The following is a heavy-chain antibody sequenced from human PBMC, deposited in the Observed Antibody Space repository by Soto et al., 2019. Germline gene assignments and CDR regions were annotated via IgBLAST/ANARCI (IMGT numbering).Heavy chain of an antibody. J-gene: IGHJ4*02. CDR1: GFTFSSYG. CDR3: AKDRVRSRCSGGSCYDGLDYFDY. D-gene: IGHD2-15*01. CDR2: ISYDGSNK. V-gene: IGHV3-30*18. Sequence: GGSLRLSCAASGFTFSSYGMHWVRQAPGKGLEWVAVISYDGSNKYYADSVKGRFTISRDNSKNTLYLQMNSLRAEDTAVYYCAKDRVRSRCSGGSCYDGLDYFDYWGQGTLVTVSS.